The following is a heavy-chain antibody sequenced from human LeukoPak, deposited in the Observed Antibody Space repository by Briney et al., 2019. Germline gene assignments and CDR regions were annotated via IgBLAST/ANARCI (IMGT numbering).Heavy chain of an antibody. Sequence: SETLSLTCAVSGGSFSGYYWSWMRQPPGKGLEWIGEINHSGSTNYNPSLKSRVTISVDTSKNQFSLKVRSVTAADTAVYYCARGAGDSSGYYYPQFDYWGQGTLVTVSS. D-gene: IGHD3-22*01. CDR2: INHSGST. CDR3: ARGAGDSSGYYYPQFDY. V-gene: IGHV4-34*01. CDR1: GGSFSGYY. J-gene: IGHJ4*02.